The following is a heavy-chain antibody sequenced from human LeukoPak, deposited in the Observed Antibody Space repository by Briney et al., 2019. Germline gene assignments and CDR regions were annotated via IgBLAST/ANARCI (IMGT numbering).Heavy chain of an antibody. V-gene: IGHV1-8*03. Sequence: ASVKVSCKTSGYTFTSFDINWVRHTTGHGPEWMGWVNCDNENTRYARKFQGRVTITRDTSTRTVYLELNNLSSDDTAMYYCTRGPFLNGNAYNWFDPWGQGTLVTVSS. CDR3: TRGPFLNGNAYNWFDP. D-gene: IGHD1-20*01. J-gene: IGHJ5*02. CDR2: VNCDNENT. CDR1: GYTFTSFD.